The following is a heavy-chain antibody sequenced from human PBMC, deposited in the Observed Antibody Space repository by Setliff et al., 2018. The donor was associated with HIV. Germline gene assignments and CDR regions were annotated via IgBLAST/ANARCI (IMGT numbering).Heavy chain of an antibody. D-gene: IGHD6-19*01. Sequence: GASVKVSCKVSGGIFDSYGISWVRQAPGQGLEWMGWISGYNGNTKYVQKFQGRVTMTTDTSTSTVYMELRSLRSDDTAVYYCARVPYRSAWFSGGHDAFDVWGQGTMVTVSS. V-gene: IGHV1-18*01. CDR1: GGIFDSYG. CDR2: ISGYNGNT. CDR3: ARVPYRSAWFSGGHDAFDV. J-gene: IGHJ3*01.